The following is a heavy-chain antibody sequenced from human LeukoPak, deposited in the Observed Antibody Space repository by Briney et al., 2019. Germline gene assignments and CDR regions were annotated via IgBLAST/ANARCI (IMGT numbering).Heavy chain of an antibody. Sequence: SQTLSLTCAVSGDSVSSGGYYWTWIRQHPGKGLEWIGYISNSGTTSYSPSLKSRVSISVDTSNNQFSPRLSSVTAADTAVYYCARDVVVTSSPDAFDIWGQGTMVTVSS. D-gene: IGHD2-21*02. CDR3: ARDVVVTSSPDAFDI. CDR1: GDSVSSGGYY. CDR2: ISNSGTT. V-gene: IGHV4-31*11. J-gene: IGHJ3*02.